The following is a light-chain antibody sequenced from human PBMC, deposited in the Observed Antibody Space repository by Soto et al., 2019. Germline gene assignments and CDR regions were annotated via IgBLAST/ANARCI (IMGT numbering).Light chain of an antibody. CDR1: SSDVGGYYY. CDR2: DVS. J-gene: IGLJ2*01. CDR3: NSYTSSSTSI. V-gene: IGLV2-14*03. Sequence: QSALTQPASVSGSPGQSITISCTGTSSDVGGYYYVSWYQHHPGKAPKTLIYDVSYRPSGVSTRFSGSKSGNTASLTISGLQAEDVADYYCNSYTSSSTSIFGGGTKLTVL.